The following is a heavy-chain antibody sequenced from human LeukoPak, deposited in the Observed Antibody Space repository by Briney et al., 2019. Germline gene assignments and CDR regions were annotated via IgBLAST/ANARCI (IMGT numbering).Heavy chain of an antibody. D-gene: IGHD6-13*01. J-gene: IGHJ4*02. V-gene: IGHV4-38-2*02. CDR1: GYSISSGYY. Sequence: SETLSLTCTVSGYSISSGYYWGWIRQPPGKGLEWIGSIYHSGSTYYNPSLKSRVTISVDTSKNQFSLKLSSVTAADTAVYYCARAGARIAAAGNYWGQGTLVTVSS. CDR2: IYHSGST. CDR3: ARAGARIAAAGNY.